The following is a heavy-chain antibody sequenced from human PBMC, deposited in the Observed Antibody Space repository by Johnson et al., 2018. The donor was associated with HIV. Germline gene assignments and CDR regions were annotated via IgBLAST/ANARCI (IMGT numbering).Heavy chain of an antibody. J-gene: IGHJ3*02. Sequence: QVQLVESGGGVVQPGRSLRLSCAASGFTFSSYAMHWVRQAPGKGLEWVANIKQDGSEKYYADSVKGRFTISRDNSKNTLYLQMNSLRAEDTAVYYCAKEERHAFDIWGQGTMVTVSS. V-gene: IGHV3-33*06. CDR3: AKEERHAFDI. CDR2: IKQDGSEK. CDR1: GFTFSSYA.